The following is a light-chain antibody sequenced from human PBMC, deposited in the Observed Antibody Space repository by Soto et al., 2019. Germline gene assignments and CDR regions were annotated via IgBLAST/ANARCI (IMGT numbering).Light chain of an antibody. CDR3: QQYGSSPLFT. CDR2: GAS. Sequence: EIVLTQSPGTRSLSPGERATLSCRASQSVSSSYLAWYQQKPGQAPRLLIYGASSRATGIPDRFSGSGSGTDFTLTICRLEPEDFAVYYCQQYGSSPLFTFGPGTKVDIK. J-gene: IGKJ3*01. V-gene: IGKV3-20*01. CDR1: QSVSSSY.